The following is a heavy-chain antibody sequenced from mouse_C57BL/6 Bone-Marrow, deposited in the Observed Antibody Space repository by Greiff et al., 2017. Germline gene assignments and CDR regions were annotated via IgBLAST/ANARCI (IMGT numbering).Heavy chain of an antibody. V-gene: IGHV5-6*01. CDR1: GFTFSSYG. CDR2: ISSGGSYT. J-gene: IGHJ3*01. CDR3: ARRSGNCLFAY. D-gene: IGHD2-1*01. Sequence: EVHLVQSGADLVKPGGSLKLSCAASGFTFSSYGMSWVRQTPDKRLEWVGTISSGGSYTYYPDSVKGRVTITRDNAKNTLYLQMSSLKSEDTAMYYCARRSGNCLFAYWGQGTLVTVSA.